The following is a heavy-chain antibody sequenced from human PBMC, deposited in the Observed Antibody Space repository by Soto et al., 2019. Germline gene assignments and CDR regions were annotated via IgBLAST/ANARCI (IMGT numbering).Heavy chain of an antibody. CDR3: ARDFWSGSTPPH. J-gene: IGHJ4*02. CDR2: INSDGSST. CDR1: GFTFSSYS. Sequence: PGGSLRLSCAASGFTFSSYSMNWVRQAPGKGLEWVSRINSDGSSTSYADSVKGRFTISRDNAKNTLYLQMNSLRAEDTAVYYCARDFWSGSTPPHWGQGTLVTVSS. D-gene: IGHD3-3*01. V-gene: IGHV3-74*01.